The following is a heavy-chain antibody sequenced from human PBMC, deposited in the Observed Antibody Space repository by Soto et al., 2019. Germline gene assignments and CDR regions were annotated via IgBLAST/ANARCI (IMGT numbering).Heavy chain of an antibody. D-gene: IGHD2-2*01. J-gene: IGHJ6*02. Sequence: QGQLVQSGAEVQKPGSSVKVSCKASGGTFSSYAIRWVRQAPGQGLEWMGGIIPICGTANYAQKFQGSVTISADESTSTAAMKLSNLRSEETAVYYCARHVPAAGYYYGLDVWGQGTTVTVSS. CDR1: GGTFSSYA. CDR3: ARHVPAAGYYYGLDV. V-gene: IGHV1-69*12. CDR2: IIPICGTA.